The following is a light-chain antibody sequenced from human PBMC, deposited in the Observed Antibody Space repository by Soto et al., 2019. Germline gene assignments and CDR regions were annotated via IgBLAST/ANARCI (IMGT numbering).Light chain of an antibody. J-gene: IGLJ1*01. Sequence: QSVLTQPPSVSGAPGQRVTISCTGSRSNIGAGYDVHWYQQLPGTAPKLLIYANNIRPSGVPGRFSGPKSGTSASLAITGLQAEDEADYYCQSYDSSMSGYVFGTGTKVTVL. CDR3: QSYDSSMSGYV. CDR1: RSNIGAGYD. CDR2: ANN. V-gene: IGLV1-40*01.